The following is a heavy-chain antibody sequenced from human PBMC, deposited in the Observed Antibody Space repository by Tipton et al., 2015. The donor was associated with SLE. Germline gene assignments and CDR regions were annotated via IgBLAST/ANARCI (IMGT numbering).Heavy chain of an antibody. CDR3: AKDSCSGGSCYCDY. CDR1: GFTFSSYA. V-gene: IGHV3-23*01. J-gene: IGHJ4*02. CDR2: ISGSGGST. D-gene: IGHD2-15*01. Sequence: SLRLSCAASGFTFSSYAMSWVRQAPGKGLEWVSAISGSGGSTYYADSVKGRFTISRDNSKNTLYLQMNSLRAEDTAVYYCAKDSCSGGSCYCDYWGQGTLVTVSS.